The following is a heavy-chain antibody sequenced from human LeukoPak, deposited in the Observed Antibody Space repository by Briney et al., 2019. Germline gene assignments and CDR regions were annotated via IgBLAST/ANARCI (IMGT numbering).Heavy chain of an antibody. Sequence: SETLSLTCTVSGGSISSYYWSWIRQPPGKGPEWLGYIYYSGSTNYNPSLKSRVTISVDTSKNQFSLKLSSVTAADTAVYYCARAPASSYYYDSSGYYYSWLDPWGQGTLVTVSS. CDR2: IYYSGST. V-gene: IGHV4-59*01. CDR1: GGSISSYY. J-gene: IGHJ5*02. D-gene: IGHD3-22*01. CDR3: ARAPASSYYYDSSGYYYSWLDP.